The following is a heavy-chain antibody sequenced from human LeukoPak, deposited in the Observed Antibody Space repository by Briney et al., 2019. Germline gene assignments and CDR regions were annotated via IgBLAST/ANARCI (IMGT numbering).Heavy chain of an antibody. Sequence: GGSLRLSCAASGFTFRSYWMNWVRQAPGKGLEWVANITQDGSEKYYVDSVKGRFTISRDNAKNSMYLQMNSLRAEDTAVYYCARDVGLAAGGMMDALDIWGQGTVVTVSS. J-gene: IGHJ3*02. D-gene: IGHD6-13*01. CDR3: ARDVGLAAGGMMDALDI. CDR2: ITQDGSEK. CDR1: GFTFRSYW. V-gene: IGHV3-7*05.